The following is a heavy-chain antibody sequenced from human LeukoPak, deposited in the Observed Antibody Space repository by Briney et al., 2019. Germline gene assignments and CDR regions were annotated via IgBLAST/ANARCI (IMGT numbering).Heavy chain of an antibody. V-gene: IGHV3-23*01. D-gene: IGHD3-22*01. J-gene: IGHJ1*01. CDR2: ISGDTGST. CDR1: GFTFSGYA. Sequence: GGSLRLSCAASGFTFSGYAMSWLRQAPGKGLEFVSAISGDTGSTFYADSVKGRFTVSRDNSQNPLYLQLNSLRAEDTAVYYCAKRDYYDSSGFSPLFQHWGQGTLVTVSS. CDR3: AKRDYYDSSGFSPLFQH.